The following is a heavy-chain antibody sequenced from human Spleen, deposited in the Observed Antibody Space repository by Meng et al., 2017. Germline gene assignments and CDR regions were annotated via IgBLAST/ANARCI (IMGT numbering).Heavy chain of an antibody. D-gene: IGHD5-12*01. CDR1: GFTFSNYA. V-gene: IGHV3-23*04. J-gene: IGHJ4*02. Sequence: VQLVESGGGVVQPGRSLRLSCAVSGFTFSNYAMSWVRQAPGKGLEWVSAISGSGGSTYYADSMRGRFTISRDNAKNTLYLQMTSLRAEDTAVYYCSKDYTGSDDYWGQGTLVTVSS. CDR3: SKDYTGSDDY. CDR2: ISGSGGST.